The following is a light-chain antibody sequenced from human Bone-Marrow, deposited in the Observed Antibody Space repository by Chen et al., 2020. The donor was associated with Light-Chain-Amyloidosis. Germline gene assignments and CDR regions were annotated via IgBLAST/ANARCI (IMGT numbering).Light chain of an antibody. Sequence: SYELTQPPSGSVSPGPTSRITCSGDVLPTKYAYWYQQKPGQAPVLVIHRDTERPSGISERFSGSSSGTTATLTISGVQAEDEADYHCQSADSSGTYEVIFGGGTKLTVL. V-gene: IGLV3-25*03. CDR2: RDT. CDR3: QSADSSGTYEVI. CDR1: VLPTKY. J-gene: IGLJ2*01.